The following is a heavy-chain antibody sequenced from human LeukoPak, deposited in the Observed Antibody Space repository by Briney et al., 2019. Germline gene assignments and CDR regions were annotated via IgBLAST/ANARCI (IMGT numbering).Heavy chain of an antibody. D-gene: IGHD6-6*01. Sequence: PSETLSLTCAVSGYSISSGYYWGWIRQPAGKGLEWIGRIYTSGSTNYNPSLKSRVTMSVDTSKNQFSLKLSSVTAADTAVYYCASLSGHSSSFDYWGQGTLVTVSS. CDR3: ASLSGHSSSFDY. CDR2: IYTSGST. CDR1: GYSISSGYY. J-gene: IGHJ4*02. V-gene: IGHV4-4*07.